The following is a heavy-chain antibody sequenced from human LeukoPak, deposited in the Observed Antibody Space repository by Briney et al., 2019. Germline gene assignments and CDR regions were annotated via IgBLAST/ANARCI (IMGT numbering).Heavy chain of an antibody. CDR2: ISYDGSNK. CDR1: GFTFSSYG. D-gene: IGHD5-12*01. Sequence: GGSLRLSCAASGFTFSSYGMHWVRQAPGKGLEWVAVISYDGSNKYYADSVKGRFTISRDNSKNTLYLQMNSLRAEDTAVYYCAKDFAVACSFVDYWGQGTLVTVSS. CDR3: AKDFAVACSFVDY. J-gene: IGHJ4*02. V-gene: IGHV3-30*18.